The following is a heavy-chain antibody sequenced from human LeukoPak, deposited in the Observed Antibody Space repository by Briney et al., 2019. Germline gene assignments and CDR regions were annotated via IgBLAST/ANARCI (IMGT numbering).Heavy chain of an antibody. D-gene: IGHD5-18*01. Sequence: SGGSLRLSCTASGFTFSNFWMGWVRQAPGKGLEWVANIKQDETEKFYVGSVKGRFTISRDNSKNTLYLQMNSLRAEDTAVYYCAKGSGRGYSYGLEYWGQGTLVTVSS. CDR1: GFTFSNFW. V-gene: IGHV3-7*03. CDR2: IKQDETEK. J-gene: IGHJ4*02. CDR3: AKGSGRGYSYGLEY.